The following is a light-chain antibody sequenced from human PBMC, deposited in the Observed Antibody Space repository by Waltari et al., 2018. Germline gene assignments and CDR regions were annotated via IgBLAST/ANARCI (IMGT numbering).Light chain of an antibody. V-gene: IGKV3-11*01. Sequence: ETVLTQSPATQSLSPGERATLSCRASQSVSNFLAWYQQKPGQAPRLLIYEASKRATGIPARFSGSGSGTDFTLTISSLEPEDFAVYYCQQRANWPPLTFGGGTKVEIK. J-gene: IGKJ4*01. CDR1: QSVSNF. CDR2: EAS. CDR3: QQRANWPPLT.